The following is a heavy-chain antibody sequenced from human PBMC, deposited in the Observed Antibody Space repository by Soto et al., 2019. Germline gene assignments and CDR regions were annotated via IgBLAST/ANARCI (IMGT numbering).Heavy chain of an antibody. Sequence: QVQLVQSGAGVKKPGSSVKVSCKASGGTFSRYAIGWVRQAPGQGLEWMGGIIPMFGTPYYAQKFQGRVSISADESTSTAYMELSSLRSEDTAVYYCARQFDYESSGYYYAYWGQGTLVTVSS. CDR3: ARQFDYESSGYYYAY. D-gene: IGHD3-22*01. J-gene: IGHJ4*02. CDR2: IIPMFGTP. V-gene: IGHV1-69*01. CDR1: GGTFSRYA.